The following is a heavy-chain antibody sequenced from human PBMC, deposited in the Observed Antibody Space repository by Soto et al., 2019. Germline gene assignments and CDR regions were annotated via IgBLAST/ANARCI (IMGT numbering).Heavy chain of an antibody. CDR1: GSTFSSYG. Sequence: GGSLRLSCAAAGSTFSSYGMSWVRQAPGKGLEWVSAVSGSGGSVYYADSVRGRFTISRDNSKNTLYLQVNSLRAEETAIYYCAKGSVVGADYSYGMDVWGQGTTVTVSS. CDR2: VSGSGGSV. D-gene: IGHD6-19*01. CDR3: AKGSVVGADYSYGMDV. J-gene: IGHJ6*02. V-gene: IGHV3-23*01.